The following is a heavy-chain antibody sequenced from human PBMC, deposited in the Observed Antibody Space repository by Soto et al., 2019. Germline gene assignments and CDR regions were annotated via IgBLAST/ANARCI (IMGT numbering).Heavy chain of an antibody. J-gene: IGHJ6*02. V-gene: IGHV4-30-4*01. D-gene: IGHD2-8*01. CDR3: ARYCTHGVCSNPFYYYGMDV. CDR1: GGSISSDYYY. CDR2: MYDRGST. Sequence: QVQLQESGPGLVKPSQTLSLTCTVSGGSISSDYYYWSWIRQPPGKGLEWIGHMYDRGSTFYNPSLESRVTMSVDTSKNQFSLRLSAVTAAATAVYYCARYCTHGVCSNPFYYYGMDVWGQGSPVTVSS.